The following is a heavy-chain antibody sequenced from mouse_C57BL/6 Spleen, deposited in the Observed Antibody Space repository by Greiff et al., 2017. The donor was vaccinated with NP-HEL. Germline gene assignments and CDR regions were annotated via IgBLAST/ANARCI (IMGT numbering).Heavy chain of an antibody. J-gene: IGHJ3*01. CDR2: FYPGSGSI. CDR1: GYTFTEYT. V-gene: IGHV1-62-2*01. D-gene: IGHD2-5*01. CDR3: ARHEEVPSYYSNSWFAY. Sequence: VQLQQSGAELVKPGASVKLSCKASGYTFTEYTIHWVKQRSGQGLEWIGWFYPGSGSIKYNEKFKDKATLTADKSSSTVYMELSRLTSEDSAVYFCARHEEVPSYYSNSWFAYWGQGTLVTVSA.